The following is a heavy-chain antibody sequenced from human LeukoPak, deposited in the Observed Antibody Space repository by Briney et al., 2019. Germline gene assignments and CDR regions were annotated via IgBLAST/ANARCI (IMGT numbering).Heavy chain of an antibody. J-gene: IGHJ4*02. Sequence: SETLSLTCAVYGGSFSGYYWSWIRQPPGKGLEWIGEINHSGSTNYNPSLKSRVTISVDTSKNQFSLKLSSVTAADTAVYYCARRGDILVYWGQGTLVTVSS. V-gene: IGHV4-34*01. CDR3: ARRGDILVY. CDR2: INHSGST. D-gene: IGHD3-9*01. CDR1: GGSFSGYY.